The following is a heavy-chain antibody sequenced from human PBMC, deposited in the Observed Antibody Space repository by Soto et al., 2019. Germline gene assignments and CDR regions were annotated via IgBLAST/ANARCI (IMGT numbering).Heavy chain of an antibody. CDR2: INHSGST. V-gene: IGHV4-34*01. CDR3: ARAHFRGYYGSGSSLYYYYYYGMDV. D-gene: IGHD3-10*01. J-gene: IGHJ6*02. CDR1: GGSFSGYY. Sequence: SETLSLTCAVYGGSFSGYYWSWIRQPPGKGLEWIGEINHSGSTNYNPSLKSRVTISVDTSKNQFSLKLSSVTAADTAVYYCARAHFRGYYGSGSSLYYYYYYGMDVWGQGTTVTVSS.